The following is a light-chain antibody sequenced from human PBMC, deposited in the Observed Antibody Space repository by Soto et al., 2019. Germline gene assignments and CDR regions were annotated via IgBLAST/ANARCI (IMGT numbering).Light chain of an antibody. CDR2: GAS. Sequence: GEISALSVRASQSVSSNLAWYQQKPGQAPRLLIYGASTRATGIPARFSDTGSGRGFALTVGPLQPYVCAVYHRQQYNNRWTFGHGTKVDIK. J-gene: IGKJ1*01. V-gene: IGKV3-15*01. CDR1: QSVSSN. CDR3: QQYNNRWT.